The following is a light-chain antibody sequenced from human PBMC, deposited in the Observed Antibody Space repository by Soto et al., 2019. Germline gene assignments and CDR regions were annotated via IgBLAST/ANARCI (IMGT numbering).Light chain of an antibody. V-gene: IGKV1-27*01. CDR1: QGISNC. CDR3: HKYDSAPWT. Sequence: DIQMTQSPSSLSASVRDRVTITCRASQGISNCLAWYQQRPGKVPKILIYAASTLQSGVPSRFSGSGSGTDFTLTISSLQPEDVATYYCHKYDSAPWTFGQGTKVEIK. CDR2: AAS. J-gene: IGKJ1*01.